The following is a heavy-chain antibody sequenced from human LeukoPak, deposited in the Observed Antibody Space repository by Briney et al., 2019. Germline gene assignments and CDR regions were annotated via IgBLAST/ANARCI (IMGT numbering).Heavy chain of an antibody. V-gene: IGHV1-8*01. CDR3: ARHPLDMVRGYFDY. CDR2: MNPNSGNT. J-gene: IGHJ4*02. D-gene: IGHD3-10*01. CDR1: GYTFTSYD. Sequence: ASVKVSCKASGYTFTSYDINWVRQATGQGLEWMGWMNPNSGNTGYAQKFQGRVTMTRNTSISTAYMELSSLRSEDTAVYYCARHPLDMVRGYFDYWGQGTLVTVSS.